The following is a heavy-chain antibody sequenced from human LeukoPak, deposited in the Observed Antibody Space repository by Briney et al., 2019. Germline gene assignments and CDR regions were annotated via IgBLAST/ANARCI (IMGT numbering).Heavy chain of an antibody. CDR2: IYRLGNT. CDR3: AGRGQRYFRD. Sequence: SETLSVTCSVSGDSITTDYWSWIRQPPGKGLEWIGYIYRLGNTDYNPSLKSRVTISVDTSKNQLSLNLSSVTAADTAVYYCAGRGQRYFRDWGQGTLVTVSS. J-gene: IGHJ1*01. V-gene: IGHV4-4*08. CDR1: GDSITTDY.